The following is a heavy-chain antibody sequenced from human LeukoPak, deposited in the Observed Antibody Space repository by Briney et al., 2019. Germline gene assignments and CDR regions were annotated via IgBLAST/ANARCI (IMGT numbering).Heavy chain of an antibody. Sequence: ASVKVSCKASGYTFTSYYMHWVRQAPGEGLGWMGWINPNSGGTNYAQKFQGRVTMTRDTSINTAYMELSRLRSDDTAVYYCARGGAPIFYYYMDVWGKGTTVTVSS. V-gene: IGHV1-2*02. J-gene: IGHJ6*03. D-gene: IGHD4/OR15-4a*01. CDR1: GYTFTSYY. CDR3: ARGGAPIFYYYMDV. CDR2: INPNSGGT.